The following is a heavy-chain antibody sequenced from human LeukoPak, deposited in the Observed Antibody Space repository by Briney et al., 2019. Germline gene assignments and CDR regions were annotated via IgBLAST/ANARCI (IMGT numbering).Heavy chain of an antibody. D-gene: IGHD3-22*01. CDR1: GGSISSSSYY. CDR3: ASYDSSGTDAFDI. V-gene: IGHV4-39*07. Sequence: SEALSLTCTVSGGSISSSSYYWGWIRQPPGKGLEWIGSIYYSGSTYYNPSLKSRVTISVDTSKNQFSLKLSSVTAADTAVYYCASYDSSGTDAFDIWGQGTMVTVSS. J-gene: IGHJ3*02. CDR2: IYYSGST.